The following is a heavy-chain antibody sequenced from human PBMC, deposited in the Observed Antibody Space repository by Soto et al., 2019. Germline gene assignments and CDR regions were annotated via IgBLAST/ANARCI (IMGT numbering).Heavy chain of an antibody. CDR1: GFIFTDYS. J-gene: IGHJ4*02. Sequence: QVQLVESGGGLVEPGGSLRLSCAASGFIFTDYSMTWSRQAPGKGLEWVSYISNGDETTQYADSVKGRFTVSRDNAKKVLFLQMSSLRVDDSAVYYCSRDPKRRDVYNFDSWGRGALVTVSS. CDR2: ISNGDETT. V-gene: IGHV3-11*01. D-gene: IGHD1-1*01. CDR3: SRDPKRRDVYNFDS.